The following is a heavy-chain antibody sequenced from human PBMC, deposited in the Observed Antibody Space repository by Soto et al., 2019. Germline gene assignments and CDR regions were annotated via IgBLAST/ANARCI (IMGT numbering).Heavy chain of an antibody. J-gene: IGHJ6*02. V-gene: IGHV1-69*01. CDR3: ARGRGWSGGSCDSGPSYYDCGMDV. D-gene: IGHD2-15*01. CDR2: IIPIFGTA. CDR1: GGTFSSYA. Sequence: QVQLVQSGAEVKKPGSSVKVSCKASGGTFSSYAISWVRQAPGQGLEWMGGIIPIFGTANYAQKFQGRVTISADQSTSTAYMELCSLRSEEAAVYDYARGRGWSGGSCDSGPSYYDCGMDVGGQGPKVTVSS.